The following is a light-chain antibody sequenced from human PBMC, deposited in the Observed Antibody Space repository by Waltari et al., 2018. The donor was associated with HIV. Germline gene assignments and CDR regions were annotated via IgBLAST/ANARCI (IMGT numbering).Light chain of an antibody. CDR2: WAS. CDR3: QQYYSTPRT. Sequence: IVMTQSPASLAVSLGARATINCTSNQIVLYNSNNKNYLAWYQQKPGESPKLLIYWASTRESGVPDRFSGSGSGTDFILTISRLQAEDVAVYYCQQYYSTPRTFGGGTKVEIK. J-gene: IGKJ4*01. CDR1: QIVLYNSNNKNY. V-gene: IGKV4-1*01.